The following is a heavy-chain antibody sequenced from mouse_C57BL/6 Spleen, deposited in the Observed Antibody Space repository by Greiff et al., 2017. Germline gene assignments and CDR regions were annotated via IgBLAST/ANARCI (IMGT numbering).Heavy chain of an antibody. V-gene: IGHV5-4*03. CDR3: ARGYYDYDGGPFDY. J-gene: IGHJ2*01. D-gene: IGHD2-4*01. CDR1: GFTFSSYA. Sequence: DVMLVESGGGLVKPGGSLKLSCAASGFTFSSYAMSWVRQTPEKRLEWVATISDGGSYTYYPDNVKGRFTISRDNAKNNLYLQMSHLKSEDTAMYYCARGYYDYDGGPFDYWGQGTTRTVSS. CDR2: ISDGGSYT.